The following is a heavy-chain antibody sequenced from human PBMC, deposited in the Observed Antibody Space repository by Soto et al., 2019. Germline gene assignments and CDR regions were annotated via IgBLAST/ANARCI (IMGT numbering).Heavy chain of an antibody. CDR2: IYYSGST. CDR3: ARAGIYDSSGYYYDY. J-gene: IGHJ4*02. V-gene: IGHV4-31*03. D-gene: IGHD3-22*01. CDR1: GGSISSGGYY. Sequence: TLSLTCTVSGGSISSGGYYWSWIRQRPGKCLEWIGYIYYSGSTYYNPSLKSRVTISVDTSKNQFSLKLSSVTAADTAVYYCARAGIYDSSGYYYDYWGQGTLVTVYS.